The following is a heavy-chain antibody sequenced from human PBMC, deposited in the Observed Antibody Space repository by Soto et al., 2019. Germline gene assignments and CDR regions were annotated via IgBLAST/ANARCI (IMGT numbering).Heavy chain of an antibody. CDR1: GFTFSSYG. Sequence: GGSLRLSCAASGFTFSSYGMHWVRQAPGKGLEWVAVISYDGSNKYYADSVKGRFTISRDNSKNTLYLQMNSLRAEDTAVYYCAKVASGSYGNYYYYYGMDVWGQGTTVTVSS. V-gene: IGHV3-30*18. CDR2: ISYDGSNK. J-gene: IGHJ6*02. D-gene: IGHD3-10*01. CDR3: AKVASGSYGNYYYYYGMDV.